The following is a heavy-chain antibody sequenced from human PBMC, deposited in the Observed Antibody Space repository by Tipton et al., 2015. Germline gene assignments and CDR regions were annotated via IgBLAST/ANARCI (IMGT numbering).Heavy chain of an antibody. CDR3: ARGDWII. D-gene: IGHD3/OR15-3a*01. V-gene: IGHV4-61*01. Sequence: LRLSCTVSGGSVTSGSYYWSWIRQPPGKGLEWIGYISYTDGAHYNPALKSRVTISVDTSKNQFSLTLNSVAAADTAVYYCARGDWIIWGQGTLVTVSS. CDR2: ISYTDGA. CDR1: GGSVTSGSYY. J-gene: IGHJ4*02.